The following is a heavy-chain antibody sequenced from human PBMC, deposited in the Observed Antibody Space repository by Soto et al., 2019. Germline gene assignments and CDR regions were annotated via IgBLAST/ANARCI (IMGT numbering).Heavy chain of an antibody. CDR3: VRHTYAADCYSLAY. J-gene: IGHJ4*02. CDR2: ISRTSDYI. D-gene: IGHD2-21*02. V-gene: IGHV3-21*01. Sequence: EVQLVESGGGLVQPGGSLRLSCAASGFSLSIYSMNWVRQAPGKGLEWVSSISRTSDYIFYADSVRGRFTISRDNARNSLFLQMDSLRAEDTAVYYCVRHTYAADCYSLAYWGQGTLVTVSS. CDR1: GFSLSIYS.